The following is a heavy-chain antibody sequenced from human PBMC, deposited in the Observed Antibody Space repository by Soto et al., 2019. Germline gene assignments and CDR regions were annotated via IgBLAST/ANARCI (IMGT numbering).Heavy chain of an antibody. V-gene: IGHV1-2*02. CDR3: ARGRPPLYDRYSGNYFHYVNCLDP. D-gene: IGHD3-10*01. CDR1: GYTFTDYY. J-gene: IGHJ5*02. Sequence: ASVKVSCKASGYTFTDYYIHWVRQAPGQGLEWMGWIIPNSGGTNYAQKFQGRVTMTRDTSITTAYMELFSLKPDDTAMYYCARGRPPLYDRYSGNYFHYVNCLDPWGQGTLVTVSS. CDR2: IIPNSGGT.